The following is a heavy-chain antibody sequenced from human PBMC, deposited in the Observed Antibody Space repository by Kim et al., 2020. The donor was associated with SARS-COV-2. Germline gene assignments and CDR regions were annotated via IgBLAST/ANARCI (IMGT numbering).Heavy chain of an antibody. J-gene: IGHJ5*02. CDR2: VDPEDGET. Sequence: VKVSCKVSGYTLTELSMHWVRQAPGKGLEWMGGVDPEDGETIYAQKFQGRVTMTADTSTDTAYMELSSRRSEDTAVYYCATSCSSTSGPWFDPWGQGTLVTFSS. V-gene: IGHV1-24*01. CDR3: ATSCSSTSGPWFDP. D-gene: IGHD2-2*01. CDR1: GYTLTELS.